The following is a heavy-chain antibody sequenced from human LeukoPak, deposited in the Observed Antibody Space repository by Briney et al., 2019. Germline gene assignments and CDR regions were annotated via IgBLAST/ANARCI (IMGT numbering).Heavy chain of an antibody. V-gene: IGHV1-18*01. CDR1: GYTFTSYG. J-gene: IGHJ4*02. CDR2: ISAYNGNT. CDR3: ARVGTIVVVPAAKSLDY. Sequence: GASVKVSCKASGYTFTSYGISWVRQAPGKGLEWMGCISAYNGNTNYAQKLQGRVTMTTDTSTSTAYMELRSLRSDDTAVYYCARVGTIVVVPAAKSLDYWGQGTLVTVSS. D-gene: IGHD2-2*01.